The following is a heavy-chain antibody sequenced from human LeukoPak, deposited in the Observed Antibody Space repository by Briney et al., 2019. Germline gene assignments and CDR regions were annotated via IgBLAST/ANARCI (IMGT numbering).Heavy chain of an antibody. Sequence: SETLSLTCAVYGGSFSGYYWSWIRQPPGKGLEWIGEINHSGSTNYNPSLKSRVTISVDTSKNQFSLKLSSVTAADTAVYYCARGVNSGYFDYCGQGTLVTVSS. V-gene: IGHV4-34*01. J-gene: IGHJ4*02. CDR2: INHSGST. CDR3: ARGVNSGYFDY. CDR1: GGSFSGYY. D-gene: IGHD1-26*01.